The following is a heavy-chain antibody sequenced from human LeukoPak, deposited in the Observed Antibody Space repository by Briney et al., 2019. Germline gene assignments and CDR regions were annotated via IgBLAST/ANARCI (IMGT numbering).Heavy chain of an antibody. D-gene: IGHD2-15*01. CDR3: ARQRVENYYYGMDV. J-gene: IGHJ6*02. CDR2: IYSGGST. V-gene: IGHV3-53*01. Sequence: GGPLRPSGQAPGFPAGSTSMAGVGRPPGKGLGGFSVIYSGGSTYYADSVKGRFTISRDNSKNTLYLQMNSLRAEDTAVYYCARQRVENYYYGMDVWGQGTTVTVSS. CDR1: GFPAGSTS.